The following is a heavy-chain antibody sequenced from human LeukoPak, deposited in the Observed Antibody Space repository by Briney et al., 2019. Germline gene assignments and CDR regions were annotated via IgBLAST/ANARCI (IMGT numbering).Heavy chain of an antibody. J-gene: IGHJ4*02. CDR2: ISSSSSYI. D-gene: IGHD3-10*01. V-gene: IGHV3-21*01. CDR1: GFTFSSYS. CDR3: ARVDGSGSYYNKHIPYFDY. Sequence: GGSLRLSCAASGFTFSSYSMNWVRQAPGKGLEWVSSISSSSSYIYYADSVKGRFTISRDNAKNTLYLQMYSLRAEDTAVYYCARVDGSGSYYNKHIPYFDYWGQGTLVTVSS.